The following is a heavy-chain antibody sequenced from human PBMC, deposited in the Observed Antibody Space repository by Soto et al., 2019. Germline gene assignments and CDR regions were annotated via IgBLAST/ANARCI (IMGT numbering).Heavy chain of an antibody. D-gene: IGHD6-19*01. CDR3: ASYSSGWYQGY. CDR2: IYYSGST. J-gene: IGHJ4*02. V-gene: IGHV4-30-4*01. CDR1: GGSISSGDYY. Sequence: PSETLSLTCTVSGGSISSGDYYWSWIRQPPGKGLEWIGYIYYSGSTYYNPSLKSRVTISVDTSKNQFSLKLSSVTAADTAVYYCASYSSGWYQGYWGQGTLVTVSS.